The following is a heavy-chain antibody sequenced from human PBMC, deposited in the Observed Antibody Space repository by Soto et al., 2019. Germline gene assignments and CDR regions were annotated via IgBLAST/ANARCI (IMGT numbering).Heavy chain of an antibody. D-gene: IGHD5-12*01. J-gene: IGHJ3*02. V-gene: IGHV4-39*01. Sequence: PSETPSLTCTVPGGSISRSSYSCGLIRQPPGKGLEWIGSIYYSGNTYYKPSLKSRVTISVDTSKNQFSLKLTSVTAADTAVYYCARSNFGVDIVATIGAVDIWGQGTMVT. CDR2: IYYSGNT. CDR3: ARSNFGVDIVATIGAVDI. CDR1: GGSISRSSYS.